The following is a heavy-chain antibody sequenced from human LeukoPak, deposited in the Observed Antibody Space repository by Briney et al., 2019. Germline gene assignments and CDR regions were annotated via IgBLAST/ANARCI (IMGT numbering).Heavy chain of an antibody. J-gene: IGHJ4*02. D-gene: IGHD3-16*01. Sequence: SETLSLTCAVSGGSISSSSYYWRWIRQPPGKGLEWIGSIYYSGSTYYNPSLKSRVTISVDTSKNQFSLKLSSVTAADTAVYYCARRDYVWGSYFHWGQGTLVTVSS. CDR1: GGSISSSSYY. CDR2: IYYSGST. CDR3: ARRDYVWGSYFH. V-gene: IGHV4-39*01.